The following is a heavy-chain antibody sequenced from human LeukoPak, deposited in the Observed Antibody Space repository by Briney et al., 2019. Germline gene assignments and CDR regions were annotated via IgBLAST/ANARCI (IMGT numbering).Heavy chain of an antibody. D-gene: IGHD3-3*01. CDR1: GFTFSSYS. CDR3: ARDGGGGPFDY. J-gene: IGHJ4*02. CDR2: ISSSSSYI. V-gene: IGHV3-21*01. Sequence: GGSLRLSCAASGFTFSSYSMNWVRQAPGKGLEWVSSISSSSSYIYYADSVKGRFTISRDNAKNSLYLQMNSLRAEDTAVYYCARDGGGGPFDYWGQGTLVTVSS.